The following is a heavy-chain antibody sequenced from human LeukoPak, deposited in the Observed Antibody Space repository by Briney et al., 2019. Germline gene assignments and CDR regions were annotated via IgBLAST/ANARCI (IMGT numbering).Heavy chain of an antibody. J-gene: IGHJ3*02. D-gene: IGHD1-26*01. CDR1: GYTFTGYY. V-gene: IGHV1-46*01. CDR2: INPSGGST. Sequence: GASVKVSCKASGYTFTGYYMHWVRQAPGQGLEWMGIINPSGGSTNYAQKFQGRVTMTTDTSTSTAYMELRSLRSDDTAVYYCAREYELLGGAFDIWGQGTMVTVSS. CDR3: AREYELLGGAFDI.